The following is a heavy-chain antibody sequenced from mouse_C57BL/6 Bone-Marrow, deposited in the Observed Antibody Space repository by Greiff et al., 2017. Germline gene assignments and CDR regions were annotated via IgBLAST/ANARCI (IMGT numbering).Heavy chain of an antibody. V-gene: IGHV5-17*01. CDR3: ARLYCFDY. J-gene: IGHJ2*01. Sequence: EVMLVESGGGLVKPGGSLKLSCAASGFTFSDYGMHWVRQAPEKGLEWVAYISSGSSTIYYADTVKGRFTISRDNAKNTLFLQMTSLRSEDTAMYYCARLYCFDYWGHGTTLTVSS. CDR2: ISSGSSTI. CDR1: GFTFSDYG.